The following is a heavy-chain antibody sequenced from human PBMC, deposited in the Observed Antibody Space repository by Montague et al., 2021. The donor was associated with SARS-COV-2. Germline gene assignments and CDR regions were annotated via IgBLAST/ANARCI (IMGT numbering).Heavy chain of an antibody. CDR3: TRDYRSIVGDGLNI. CDR2: ISTSAYTT. CDR1: GFTFSNYD. V-gene: IGHV3-48*03. J-gene: IGHJ3*02. Sequence: SLRLYCAASGFTFSNYDMNWVRQAPGKGPEWISYISTSAYTTSYAGSVKGRFTISRDNGKNSLYLQMNSLRVEDTAVYYCTRDYRSIVGDGLNIRGQGTKVTVSS. D-gene: IGHD3-16*02.